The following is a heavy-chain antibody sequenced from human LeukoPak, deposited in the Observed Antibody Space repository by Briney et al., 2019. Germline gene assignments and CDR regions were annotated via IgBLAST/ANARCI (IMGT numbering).Heavy chain of an antibody. D-gene: IGHD3-10*01. CDR3: ARLNLEYLYSSGPNDH. CDR1: GGSISSGGYS. Sequence: SETLSLTCAVSGGSISSGGYSWSWIRQPPGKGLEWIGYIYHSGSTYYNPSLKSRVTISVDRSKNQFSLRLNSVTPADTAVYYCARLNLEYLYSSGPNDHWGQGTLVTVSS. J-gene: IGHJ4*02. CDR2: IYHSGST. V-gene: IGHV4-30-2*01.